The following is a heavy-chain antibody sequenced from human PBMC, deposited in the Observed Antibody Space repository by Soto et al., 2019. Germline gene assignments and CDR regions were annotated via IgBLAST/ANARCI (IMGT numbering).Heavy chain of an antibody. Sequence: VGFLRVSCGVLGFTISRYGMPRVRQAPGKGLEWVAVIWYGGSNKYYADSVKGRFTISRDNSKNTLYLQMNSLRAEDTAVYYCARVISSGSPLGSWWDYYYGMDVWGQGTTVSVSS. CDR2: IWYGGSNK. V-gene: IGHV3-33*01. CDR3: ARVISSGSPLGSWWDYYYGMDV. J-gene: IGHJ6*02. D-gene: IGHD3-10*01. CDR1: GFTISRYG.